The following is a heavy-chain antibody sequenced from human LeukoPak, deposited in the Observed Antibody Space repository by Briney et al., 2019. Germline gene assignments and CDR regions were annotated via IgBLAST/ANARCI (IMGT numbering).Heavy chain of an antibody. CDR2: ISGSGGST. CDR3: ATTPLGYYCDSSGYERGDY. Sequence: GGSLRLSCAASGFTFSSYAMSWVRQAPGKGLEWVSAISGSGGSTYYADSVKGRFTISRDNSKNTLYLQMNSLRAEDTAVYYCATTPLGYYCDSSGYERGDYWGQGTLVTVSS. J-gene: IGHJ4*02. V-gene: IGHV3-23*01. D-gene: IGHD3-22*01. CDR1: GFTFSSYA.